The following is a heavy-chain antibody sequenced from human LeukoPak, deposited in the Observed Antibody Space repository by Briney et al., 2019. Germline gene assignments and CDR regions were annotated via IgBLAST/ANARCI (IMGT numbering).Heavy chain of an antibody. D-gene: IGHD6-13*01. J-gene: IGHJ1*01. Sequence: SVKVSCTVSGYTLTALSMHWVRQAPGKGLEWRGGFEPQDGETIYAQKFQGRVTMTEDTSTDTAYMELSSLRSEDTAVYYCATMGPGYSSSWYGKYFQHWGQGTLVTVSS. CDR2: FEPQDGET. V-gene: IGHV1-24*01. CDR1: GYTLTALS. CDR3: ATMGPGYSSSWYGKYFQH.